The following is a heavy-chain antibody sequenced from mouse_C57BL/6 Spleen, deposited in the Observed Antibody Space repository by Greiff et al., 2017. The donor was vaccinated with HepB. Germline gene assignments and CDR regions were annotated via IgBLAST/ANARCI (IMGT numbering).Heavy chain of an antibody. J-gene: IGHJ3*01. CDR2: IDPSDSYT. CDR3: ARLHYYGSSPFAY. CDR1: GYTFTSYW. Sequence: QVQLQQPGAELVMPGASVKLSCKASGYTFTSYWMHWVKQRPGQGLEWIGEIDPSDSYTNYNQKFKGKSTLTVDKSSSTADMQRSSLTSEDSAVYYCARLHYYGSSPFAYWGQGTLVNV. V-gene: IGHV1-69*01. D-gene: IGHD1-1*01.